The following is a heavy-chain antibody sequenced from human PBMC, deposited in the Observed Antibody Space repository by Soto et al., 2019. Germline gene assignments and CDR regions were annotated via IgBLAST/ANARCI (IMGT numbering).Heavy chain of an antibody. Sequence: QLQLQESGSGLVKPSQTLSLTCAVSGGSISSGGYSWSWIRQPPGKGLEWIGYIYHSGSTYYNPSLTGRVTVSVDRSKNQFSPKLSSVTAAGTAVYDCAGVPDRWGQGTLVTVSS. J-gene: IGHJ5*02. CDR1: GGSISSGGYS. CDR2: IYHSGST. CDR3: AGVPDR. V-gene: IGHV4-30-2*01.